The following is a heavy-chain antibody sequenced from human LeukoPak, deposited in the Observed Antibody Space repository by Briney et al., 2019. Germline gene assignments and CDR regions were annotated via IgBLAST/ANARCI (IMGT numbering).Heavy chain of an antibody. CDR2: ISYDGSNK. CDR1: GFTFSSYG. D-gene: IGHD3-3*01. V-gene: IGHV3-30*18. CDR3: AKGPYYDFWSGYPSYYFDY. J-gene: IGHJ4*02. Sequence: PGRSLRLSCAASGFTFSSYGVHWVRQAPGKGLEWVAVISYDGSNKYYADSVKGRFTISRDNSKNTLYLQMNSLRAEDTAVYYCAKGPYYDFWSGYPSYYFDYWGQGTLVTVSS.